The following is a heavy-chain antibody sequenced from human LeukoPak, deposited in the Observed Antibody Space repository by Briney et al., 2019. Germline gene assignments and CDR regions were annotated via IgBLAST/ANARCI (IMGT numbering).Heavy chain of an antibody. CDR3: AKGNCRGTSCYSDY. Sequence: GRSLRLSCGASGFSFSAHGMHWVRQAPGKGLEWVSGISGSGGSTYYADSVKGRFTIARDNSKNTLYLQMNSLRAEDTAVYYCAKGNCRGTSCYSDYWGQGTLVTVSS. CDR2: ISGSGGST. D-gene: IGHD2-2*02. V-gene: IGHV3-23*01. CDR1: GFSFSAHG. J-gene: IGHJ4*02.